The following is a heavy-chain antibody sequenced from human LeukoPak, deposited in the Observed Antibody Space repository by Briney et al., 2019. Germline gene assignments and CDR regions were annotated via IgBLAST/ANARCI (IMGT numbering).Heavy chain of an antibody. D-gene: IGHD3-16*01. Sequence: SETLSLTCSVSGGSISSRPYYWGWVRQPPGKGLEWIGSISYSGSNYYHASLKSRVTISVDTSKNHFSLRLGSVTAADTAVYYCATLEIGDYYFDYWGQGTLVTVSS. CDR2: ISYSGSN. CDR3: ATLEIGDYYFDY. V-gene: IGHV4-39*01. J-gene: IGHJ4*02. CDR1: GGSISSRPYY.